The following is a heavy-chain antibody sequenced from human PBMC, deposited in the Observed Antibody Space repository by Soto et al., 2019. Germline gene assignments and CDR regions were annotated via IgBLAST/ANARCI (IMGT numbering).Heavy chain of an antibody. D-gene: IGHD6-6*01. CDR1: GGSIISDDYY. CDR3: AEYSSSRDFDY. J-gene: IGHJ4*02. Sequence: SETLSLTCTVSGGSIISDDYYWTWMRQSPGRGLEWIGHIHYSGSTEYNPSLKSRLTISVDTSKNQFSLKLSSVTAADTAVYYCAEYSSSRDFDYWGQGTLVTVSS. V-gene: IGHV4-61*08. CDR2: IHYSGST.